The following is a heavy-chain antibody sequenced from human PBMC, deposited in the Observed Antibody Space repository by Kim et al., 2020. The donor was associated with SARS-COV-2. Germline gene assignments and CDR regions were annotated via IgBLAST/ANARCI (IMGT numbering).Heavy chain of an antibody. V-gene: IGHV3-66*01. CDR1: GFTVSSNY. Sequence: GGSLRLSCAASGFTVSSNYMSWVRQAPGKGLEWVSVIYSGGSTYYADSVQGRFTISRDNSKNTLYLQMNSLRAEDTAVYYCASGLWFGELSVPFDYWGQGTLVTVTS. CDR3: ASGLWFGELSVPFDY. J-gene: IGHJ4*02. CDR2: IYSGGST. D-gene: IGHD3-10*01.